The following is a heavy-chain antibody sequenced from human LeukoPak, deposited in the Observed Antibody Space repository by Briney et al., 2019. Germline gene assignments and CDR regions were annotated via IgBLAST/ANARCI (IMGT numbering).Heavy chain of an antibody. Sequence: MHWVRQAPGQGLEWMGWINPNSGGTNYAQKFQGRVTMTRDTSISTAYMELSRLRSDDTAVYYCARVHYFDYWGQGTLVTVSS. CDR2: INPNSGGT. V-gene: IGHV1-2*02. CDR3: ARVHYFDY. J-gene: IGHJ4*02.